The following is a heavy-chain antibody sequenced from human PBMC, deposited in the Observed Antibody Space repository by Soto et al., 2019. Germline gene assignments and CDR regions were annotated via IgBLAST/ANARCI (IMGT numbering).Heavy chain of an antibody. CDR3: ARTYDSSGYYFIY. V-gene: IGHV4-59*01. J-gene: IGHJ4*02. Sequence: SETLSLTCTVSGGSISSYYWIWIRQPPGKGLEWIGYIYYSGSTNYNPSLKSRVTISVDTSKNQFSLRLSSVTAADTAVYYCARTYDSSGYYFIYWGQGTLVTVSS. D-gene: IGHD3-22*01. CDR2: IYYSGST. CDR1: GGSISSYY.